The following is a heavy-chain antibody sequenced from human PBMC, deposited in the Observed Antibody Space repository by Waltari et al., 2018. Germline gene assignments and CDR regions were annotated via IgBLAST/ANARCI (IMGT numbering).Heavy chain of an antibody. CDR2: INPSDGTT. Sequence: QVQLVQSGAEVKKPGAPVQGPCTASGYTFTNYYIHGVRQAPGQGLAWMGVINPSDGTTSYAQKFQGRVTMTRDTSTSTVYMELSSLRSEDTAVYYCARVITVVGTYRRTFDYWGRGTLVTVSS. CDR3: ARVITVVGTYRRTFDY. J-gene: IGHJ4*02. CDR1: GYTFTNYY. V-gene: IGHV1-46*01. D-gene: IGHD6-19*01.